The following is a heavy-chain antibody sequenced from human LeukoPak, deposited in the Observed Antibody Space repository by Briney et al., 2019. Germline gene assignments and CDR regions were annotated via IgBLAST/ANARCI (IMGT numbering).Heavy chain of an antibody. J-gene: IGHJ6*02. CDR2: ISSSSSYI. V-gene: IGHV3-21*01. Sequence: PGGSLRLSCAASGFTFSSYSMNWVRQAPGKGLGWVSSISSSSSYIYYADSVKGRFTISRDNAKNSLYLQMNSLRAEDTAVYYCARDRFEGMDYYYGMDVWGQGTTVTVSS. D-gene: IGHD3-16*01. CDR1: GFTFSSYS. CDR3: ARDRFEGMDYYYGMDV.